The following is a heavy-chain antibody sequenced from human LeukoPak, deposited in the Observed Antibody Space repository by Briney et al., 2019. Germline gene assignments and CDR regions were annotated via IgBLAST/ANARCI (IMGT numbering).Heavy chain of an antibody. J-gene: IGHJ4*02. D-gene: IGHD1-1*01. Sequence: GASLRLSCAPSGFTFRNYWMTWVRQAPGKGLEWVANIKNDGSEEYYGDSLKGRFTISRDNAKDSLYLQINSLRVEDTAVYYCARHIDWKFDYWGQGTLVTVSS. CDR1: GFTFRNYW. CDR2: IKNDGSEE. V-gene: IGHV3-7*03. CDR3: ARHIDWKFDY.